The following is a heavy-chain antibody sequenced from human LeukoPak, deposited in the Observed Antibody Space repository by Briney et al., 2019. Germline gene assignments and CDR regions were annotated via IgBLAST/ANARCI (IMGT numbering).Heavy chain of an antibody. CDR1: GGSISSGDYY. CDR3: ARVRSDGSGTI. D-gene: IGHD3-10*01. V-gene: IGHV4-30-4*08. J-gene: IGHJ3*02. CDR2: IHYSGRT. Sequence: PSQTLSLTCTVSGGSISSGDYYWSWIRQPPGKGLEWIGYIHYSGRTYYNPSLKRRFPISVDTSKNQFSLKLSSVTAADTAVYFCARVRSDGSGTIWGQGTMVTVSS.